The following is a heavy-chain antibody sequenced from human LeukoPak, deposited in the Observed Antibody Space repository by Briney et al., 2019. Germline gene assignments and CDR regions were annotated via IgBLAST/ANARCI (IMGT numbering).Heavy chain of an antibody. CDR3: ASGVTITFGGVII. V-gene: IGHV1-8*01. CDR1: GYTFTSYD. D-gene: IGHD3-16*02. CDR2: MNPNSGNT. Sequence: ASVKVSCKAPGYTFTSYDINWVRQATGQGLEWMGWMNPNSGNTGYAQKFQGRVTMTRNTSISTAYMELSSLRSEDTAVYYCASGVTITFGGVIIWGQGTMVTVSS. J-gene: IGHJ3*02.